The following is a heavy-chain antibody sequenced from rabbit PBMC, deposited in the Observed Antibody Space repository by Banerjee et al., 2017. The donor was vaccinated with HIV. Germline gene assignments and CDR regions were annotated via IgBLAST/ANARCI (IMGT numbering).Heavy chain of an antibody. J-gene: IGHJ4*01. CDR3: ARDLVGVIGWNFYL. CDR1: GFSFSYSDY. V-gene: IGHV1S40*01. D-gene: IGHD2-1*01. Sequence: QSLEESGGDLVKPGASLTLTCTASGFSFSYSDYMCWVRQPPGKGPEWIACIGAGVSYTTYYATWAKGRFTISKTSSTTVTLRMTSLTAADRATYFCARDLVGVIGWNFYLWGQGTLVTVS. CDR2: IGAGVSYTT.